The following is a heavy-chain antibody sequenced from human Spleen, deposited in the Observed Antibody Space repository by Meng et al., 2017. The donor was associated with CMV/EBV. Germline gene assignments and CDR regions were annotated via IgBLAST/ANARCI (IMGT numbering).Heavy chain of an antibody. V-gene: IGHV4-34*01. J-gene: IGHJ4*02. Sequence: GSLRLSCAVYGASFRDAFWTWIRQPPGKGLEWIGEISHSGTSNYNPSLKRRVTMSVDTSKNQFSLRVTSVTAADTAVYYCARVPARFWSGYLDYWGQGTLVTVSS. CDR1: GASFRDAF. CDR2: ISHSGTS. CDR3: ARVPARFWSGYLDY. D-gene: IGHD3-3*01.